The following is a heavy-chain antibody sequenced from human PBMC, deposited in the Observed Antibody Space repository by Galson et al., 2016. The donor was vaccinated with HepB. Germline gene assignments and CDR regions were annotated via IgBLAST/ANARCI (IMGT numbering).Heavy chain of an antibody. J-gene: IGHJ4*02. CDR3: ARGGVTVIRGIMGDN. D-gene: IGHD3-10*01. CDR2: ISYDGSIT. Sequence: SLRLSCAGSGFTLSNYAMHWVRQAPGKGLEWVAVISYDGSITYYTDSVKSRFTISRDNSKNTLYLQMNSLRAEDTAVYYCARGGVTVIRGIMGDNWGQGTLVTVSS. V-gene: IGHV3-30*04. CDR1: GFTLSNYA.